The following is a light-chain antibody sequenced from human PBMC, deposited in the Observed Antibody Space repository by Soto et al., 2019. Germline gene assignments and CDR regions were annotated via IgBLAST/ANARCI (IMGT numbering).Light chain of an antibody. J-gene: IGLJ2*01. CDR1: SSDVGGYDF. CDR3: SSYTSSYSVV. V-gene: IGLV2-14*03. Sequence: QSVLTQPASVSGSPGQSITISCTGTSSDVGGYDFVSWYQHHPGKAPKVMIYDVTNRPSGVSIRFSGSKSGNTASLTISGLQAEDEADYYCSSYTSSYSVVFGGGTNLTVL. CDR2: DVT.